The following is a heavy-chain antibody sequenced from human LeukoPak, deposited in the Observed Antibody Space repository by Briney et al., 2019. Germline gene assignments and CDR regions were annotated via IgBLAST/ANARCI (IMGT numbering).Heavy chain of an antibody. V-gene: IGHV3-7*03. CDR2: IRQDGDTK. D-gene: IGHD6-13*01. J-gene: IGHJ4*02. CDR3: ARSLPYGTTWYGRSDF. Sequence: GGSLRLSCAASGFPFNAYWMAWVRQAPGKGLEWVANIRQDGDTKYYVDSVKGRFTISRDNAMNSLYLQMNSLRAEDTAIYYCARSLPYGTTWYGRSDFWGQGTLVTVSS. CDR1: GFPFNAYW.